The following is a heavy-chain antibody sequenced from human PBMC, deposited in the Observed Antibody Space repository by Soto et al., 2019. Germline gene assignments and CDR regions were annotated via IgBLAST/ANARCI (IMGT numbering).Heavy chain of an antibody. J-gene: IGHJ6*02. CDR1: GGTFRSYS. D-gene: IGHD3-22*01. CDR2: IIPIFDIT. Sequence: SVKVSCKASGGTFRSYSISWVRQAPGQGLEWMGGIIPIFDITNYAQKFQGRVTITADESTSTAYMELSSLGSDDTAVYYCARPDEGGYSSNHHYYYALDVWGQGTTVTV. V-gene: IGHV1-69*13. CDR3: ARPDEGGYSSNHHYYYALDV.